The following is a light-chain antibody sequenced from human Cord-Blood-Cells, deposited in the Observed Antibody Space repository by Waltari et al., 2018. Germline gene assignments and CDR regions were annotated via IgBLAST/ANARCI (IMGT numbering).Light chain of an antibody. J-gene: IGLJ1*01. V-gene: IGLV1-44*01. CDR1: RSNTGSNT. CDR3: AAWDDSLNGYV. Sequence: QSLLTQPPSASGTPGQRVTISCSGSRSNTGSNTVNWYQQLPGTAPKLLIYSNNQRPSGVPDRFSGSKSGTSASLAISGLQSEDEADYYCAAWDDSLNGYVFGTGTKVTVL. CDR2: SNN.